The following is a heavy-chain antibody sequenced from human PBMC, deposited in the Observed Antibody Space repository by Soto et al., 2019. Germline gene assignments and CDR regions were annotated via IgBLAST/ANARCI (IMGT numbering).Heavy chain of an antibody. D-gene: IGHD2-21*01. Sequence: QVQLQESGPGLVKPSETLSLTCTVSGGPISSYYWSWIRQPPGKGLEWIGYIYYSGSTNYNPSLKSRVTISVDTSKNQFSLKLSSVTAADTAVYYCARLAYGPHYGMDVWGQGTTVTVSS. V-gene: IGHV4-59*08. CDR3: ARLAYGPHYGMDV. CDR2: IYYSGST. CDR1: GGPISSYY. J-gene: IGHJ6*02.